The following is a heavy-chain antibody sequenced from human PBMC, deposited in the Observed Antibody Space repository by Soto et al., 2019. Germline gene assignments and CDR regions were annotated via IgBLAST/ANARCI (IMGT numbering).Heavy chain of an antibody. J-gene: IGHJ5*02. D-gene: IGHD1-20*01. CDR1: GFSLTTSGLG. V-gene: IGHV2-5*01. CDR2: IYWNDHK. Sequence: ADPTLGNATQTLTLTCTCSGFSLTTSGLGVGCILQPPRKALEWLPVIYWNDHKRYSPPLKGSLTTPQDTSTIHVVLPMTKMDPVDTATSYCAHHTITPVTNWFDPWGLVPLVTVSS. CDR3: AHHTITPVTNWFDP.